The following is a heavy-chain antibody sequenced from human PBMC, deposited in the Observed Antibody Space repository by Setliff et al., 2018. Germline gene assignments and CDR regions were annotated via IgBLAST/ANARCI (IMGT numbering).Heavy chain of an antibody. CDR3: ARDLVGYCSGGSCYDWDY. J-gene: IGHJ4*02. CDR2: FNPEDDEI. V-gene: IGHV1-24*01. Sequence: VKVSCKVSGSTLTELTMYWVRQAPGKGLEWMGSFNPEDDEIIYAQKFLGRVTMTEDTSTDTAYMELSSLRSEDTAVYYCARDLVGYCSGGSCYDWDYWGQGTLVTVSS. CDR1: GSTLTELT. D-gene: IGHD2-15*01.